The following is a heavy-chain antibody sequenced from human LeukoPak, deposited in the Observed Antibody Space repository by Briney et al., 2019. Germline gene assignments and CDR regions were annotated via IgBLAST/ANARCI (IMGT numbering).Heavy chain of an antibody. CDR3: ARDRYYGSGSYEYYYYGMDV. CDR2: ISYDGSNK. Sequence: GGSLRLSCAASGFTFSSYAMHWVRQAPGKGLEWVAVISYDGSNKYYADSVKGRFTISRDNSKNTLYLQMNSLRAEDTAVYYCARDRYYGSGSYEYYYYGMDVWGQGTTVTVSS. D-gene: IGHD3-10*01. V-gene: IGHV3-30-3*01. J-gene: IGHJ6*02. CDR1: GFTFSSYA.